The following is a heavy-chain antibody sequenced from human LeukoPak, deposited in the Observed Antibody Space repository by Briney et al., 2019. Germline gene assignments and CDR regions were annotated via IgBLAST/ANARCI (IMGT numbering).Heavy chain of an antibody. V-gene: IGHV1-69*06. D-gene: IGHD6-13*01. CDR3: ARDSGSSCGLSGMDV. J-gene: IGHJ6*04. Sequence: SVKVSCKASGGTFSSYTISWVRQAPGQGLEWMGGIIPIFGTANYAQKFQGRVTITADKSTSTDFMELSSLRSEDTAVYYCARDSGSSCGLSGMDVWGKGPTVPVSS. CDR2: IIPIFGTA. CDR1: GGTFSSYT.